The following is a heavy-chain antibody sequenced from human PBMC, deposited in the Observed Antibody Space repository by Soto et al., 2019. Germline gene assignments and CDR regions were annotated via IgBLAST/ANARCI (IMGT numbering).Heavy chain of an antibody. CDR2: ISYSGST. V-gene: IGHV4-59*01. CDR1: GGSISSFY. Sequence: SETLSLTCTVPGGSISSFYWTWIRQPPGKGLEWIGYISYSGSTNYNPSLKSRVTISLATSKTHFSLKLSSVTAADTAFYYCARKAGNDFWNNFDNWGQGTLVTVSS. J-gene: IGHJ4*02. CDR3: ARKAGNDFWNNFDN. D-gene: IGHD3-3*01.